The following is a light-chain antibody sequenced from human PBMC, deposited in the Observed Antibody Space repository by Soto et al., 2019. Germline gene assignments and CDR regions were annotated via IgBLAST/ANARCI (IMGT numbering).Light chain of an antibody. CDR2: DVD. J-gene: IGLJ1*01. CDR3: CSYAGSSTLYV. CDR1: SSDIGGYNH. Sequence: QSVLTQPTPVSGSPGQSITISCTGVSSDIGGYNHVSWYQQHPGNVPRLIIYDVDNRPLGISNRFSGSQSGNTASLSISGLQAEDEADYYCCSYAGSSTLYVFGTGTKV. V-gene: IGLV2-14*03.